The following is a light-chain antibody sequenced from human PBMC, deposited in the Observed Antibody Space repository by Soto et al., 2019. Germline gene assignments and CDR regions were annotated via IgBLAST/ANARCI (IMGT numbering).Light chain of an antibody. Sequence: EIVMTQSPATLSVSPGERATLSCRASQSISSNLAWYQQKPGQAPRLLIYDASTRATSIPARFSGSGSGTEFTLTISSLQSEDFAVYYCQQYNNWPPLTFGGGTKVEI. J-gene: IGKJ4*01. V-gene: IGKV3-15*01. CDR3: QQYNNWPPLT. CDR2: DAS. CDR1: QSISSN.